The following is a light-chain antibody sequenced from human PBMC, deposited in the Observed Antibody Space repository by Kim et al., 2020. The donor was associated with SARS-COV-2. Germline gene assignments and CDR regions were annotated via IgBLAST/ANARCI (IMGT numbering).Light chain of an antibody. CDR2: QDS. CDR3: QAWDSSTGV. J-gene: IGLJ1*01. V-gene: IGLV3-1*01. CDR1: KLGDKY. Sequence: SVSPGQTASITCSGDKLGDKYGCWYQQKPGQSPVLVIYQDSKRPSGIPERFSGSNSGNTATLTISGTQAMDEADYYCQAWDSSTGVFGTGTKVTVL.